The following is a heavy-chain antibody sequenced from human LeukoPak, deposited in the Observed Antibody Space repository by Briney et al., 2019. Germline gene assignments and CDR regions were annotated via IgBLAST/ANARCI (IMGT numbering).Heavy chain of an antibody. D-gene: IGHD2-15*01. V-gene: IGHV4-34*01. J-gene: IGHJ6*02. CDR3: ARAPNCSGGSCPSYYGMDV. CDR2: INHSGST. CDR1: GGSFSGYY. Sequence: SDTLSLTCAVYGGSFSGYYWRWIRQPTGKGREWIGEINHSGSTNHNPSLKSRVNNSVDTSKKQFSLNLSSVTAADTAVYYCARAPNCSGGSCPSYYGMDVWGQGTTVTVSS.